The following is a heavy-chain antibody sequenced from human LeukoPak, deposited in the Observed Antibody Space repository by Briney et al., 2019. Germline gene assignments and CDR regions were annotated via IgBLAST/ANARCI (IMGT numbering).Heavy chain of an antibody. CDR1: GYTFTSYD. Sequence: ASVKVSCKASGYTFTSYDIHWVRQATGQGLEWMGWMNPNSGNTGYAQKFQGRVTMTRNTAIRTAYMELSSLRSDDTAVYYCARVYYDFWSGYYTNNDFDYWGQGTLVTVSS. CDR3: ARVYYDFWSGYYTNNDFDY. CDR2: MNPNSGNT. V-gene: IGHV1-8*01. D-gene: IGHD3-3*01. J-gene: IGHJ4*02.